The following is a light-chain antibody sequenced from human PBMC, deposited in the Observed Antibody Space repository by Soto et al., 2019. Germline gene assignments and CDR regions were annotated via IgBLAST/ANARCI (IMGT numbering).Light chain of an antibody. CDR3: CSYAGSYTYV. CDR2: DVN. Sequence: QSVLTQPRSVSGSPGQSVTISCTGTSSDVGGYNYVSWYRQHPGKAPKFMIYDVNKRPSGVPDRFSGSKSGNTASLTISGLQAEDEADYYCCSYAGSYTYVFGTGTKLTVL. CDR1: SSDVGGYNY. V-gene: IGLV2-11*01. J-gene: IGLJ1*01.